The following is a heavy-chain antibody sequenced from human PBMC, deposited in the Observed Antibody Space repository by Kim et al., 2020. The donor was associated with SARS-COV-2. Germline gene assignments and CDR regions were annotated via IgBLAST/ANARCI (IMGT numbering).Heavy chain of an antibody. Sequence: GGSLRLSCAASGFTFSSYWMSWVRQAPGKGLEWVANIKQDGSEKYYVDSVKGRFTISRDNAKNSLYLQMNSLRAEDTAVYYCAREAFYYYDPDAFDIWGQGTMVTVSS. J-gene: IGHJ3*02. CDR2: IKQDGSEK. CDR1: GFTFSSYW. V-gene: IGHV3-7*01. CDR3: AREAFYYYDPDAFDI. D-gene: IGHD3-22*01.